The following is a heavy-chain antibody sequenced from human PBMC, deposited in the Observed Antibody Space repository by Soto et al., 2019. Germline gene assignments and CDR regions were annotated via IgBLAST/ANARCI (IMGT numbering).Heavy chain of an antibody. Sequence: SETLSLTCAVSGGSISRGGYSWSWIRQPPGKGLEWIGYIYHSGSTYYNPSLKSRVTISVDRSKNQFSLKLSSVTAADTAVYYCARESCGSYGAFDIWGQGTMVTVSS. CDR3: ARESCGSYGAFDI. V-gene: IGHV4-30-2*01. CDR1: GGSISRGGYS. CDR2: IYHSGST. D-gene: IGHD1-26*01. J-gene: IGHJ3*02.